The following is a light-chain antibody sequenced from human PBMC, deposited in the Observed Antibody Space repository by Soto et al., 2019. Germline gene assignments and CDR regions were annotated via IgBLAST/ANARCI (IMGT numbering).Light chain of an antibody. V-gene: IGLV1-40*01. CDR2: ANT. Sequence: QSVLTQPPSVSGAPGQRVTISCTGSSSNIGAGYDVHWYQHLPRTAPKLLIYANTNRPSGVPDRFSGSKSGTSASLAITGLQPEDEADYYCQSDDSSIFVLGTGTKATVL. J-gene: IGLJ1*01. CDR1: SSNIGAGYD. CDR3: QSDDSSIFV.